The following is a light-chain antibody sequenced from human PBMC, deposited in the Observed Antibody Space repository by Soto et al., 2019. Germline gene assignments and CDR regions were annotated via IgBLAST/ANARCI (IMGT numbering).Light chain of an antibody. Sequence: EIVMTQSPATLSVSPGERATLSCRASQSVSSNLAWYQQKPGQAPRLLMYDASTRATGIPARFSGSGSGTEFTLTISSLQSEDFAVYWCQHYGNSPTFGQGTKVQIK. CDR1: QSVSSN. CDR3: QHYGNSPT. CDR2: DAS. J-gene: IGKJ1*01. V-gene: IGKV3-15*01.